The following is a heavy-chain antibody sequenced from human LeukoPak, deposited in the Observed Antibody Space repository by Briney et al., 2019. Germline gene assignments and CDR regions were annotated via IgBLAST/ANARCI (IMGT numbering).Heavy chain of an antibody. CDR2: INHSGST. J-gene: IGHJ4*02. V-gene: IGHV4-34*01. CDR3: ARVRVGATRATFDY. Sequence: PSETLSLTCAVYGGSFSGYYWSWIRQPPGKGLEWIGEINHSGSTNYNPSLKSRVTISVDTSKNQFSLELRSVTAADTAVYYCARVRVGATRATFDYWGQGTLVTVSS. D-gene: IGHD1-26*01. CDR1: GGSFSGYY.